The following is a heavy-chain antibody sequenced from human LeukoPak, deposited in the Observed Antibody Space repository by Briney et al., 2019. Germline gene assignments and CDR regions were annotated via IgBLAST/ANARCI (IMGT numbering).Heavy chain of an antibody. D-gene: IGHD6-19*01. CDR3: AKDLRVAVGRGYFEY. CDR2: ISGTGHST. J-gene: IGHJ4*02. Sequence: GGSLRLSCAASGFTFSTYAMSWVRQAPGKGLEWVSAISGTGHSTYYADPVKGRFTISRDNSKSTLDLQMNSLRAEDTAVYYCAKDLRVAVGRGYFEYWGQGTLVTVSS. CDR1: GFTFSTYA. V-gene: IGHV3-23*01.